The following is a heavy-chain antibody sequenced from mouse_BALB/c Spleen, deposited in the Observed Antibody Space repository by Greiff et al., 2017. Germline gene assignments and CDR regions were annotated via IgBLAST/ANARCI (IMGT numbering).Heavy chain of an antibody. D-gene: IGHD2-14*01. CDR1: GFTFSSYG. J-gene: IGHJ4*01. Sequence: EVHLVESGGDLVKPGGSLKLSCAASGFTFSSYGMSWVRQTPDKRLEWVGTICSGGSYTYYPDSLKGRFTISSDNAKNTQYLQMSSLKSEDTAMYYGAGQDYRYDGAYYYAMDYWGQGTSVTVSS. CDR3: AGQDYRYDGAYYYAMDY. V-gene: IGHV5-6*01. CDR2: ICSGGSYT.